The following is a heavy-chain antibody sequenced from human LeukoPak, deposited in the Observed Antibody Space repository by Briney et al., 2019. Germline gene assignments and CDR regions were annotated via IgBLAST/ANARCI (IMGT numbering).Heavy chain of an antibody. CDR2: ISNDGRNT. V-gene: IGHV3-30*18. CDR3: VKAEGGSTSWYDFYYYGMDV. J-gene: IGHJ6*04. CDR1: GFTFNSYA. Sequence: GGSLSLSCAASGFTFNSYAMHWVRQAPGKGLEWVAVISNDGRNTYVADSVKGRFTISRDNSKNTLYLQMNSLRIEDTAVYYCVKAEGGSTSWYDFYYYGMDVWGKGTTITVSS. D-gene: IGHD2-2*01.